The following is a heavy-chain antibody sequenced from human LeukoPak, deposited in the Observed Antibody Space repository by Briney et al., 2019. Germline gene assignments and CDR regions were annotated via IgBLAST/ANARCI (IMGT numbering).Heavy chain of an antibody. J-gene: IGHJ6*03. Sequence: SVRVSCKASGGTFSSYAISWVRQAPGQGLEWMGGIIPIFGTANYAQKFQGRSTITTDESTSTAYVELSSLRSEDTAVYYCARASDYVWGSYRYRPYYYYMDVWGKGPTVTVSS. D-gene: IGHD3-16*02. CDR3: ARASDYVWGSYRYRPYYYYMDV. CDR2: IIPIFGTA. V-gene: IGHV1-69*05. CDR1: GGTFSSYA.